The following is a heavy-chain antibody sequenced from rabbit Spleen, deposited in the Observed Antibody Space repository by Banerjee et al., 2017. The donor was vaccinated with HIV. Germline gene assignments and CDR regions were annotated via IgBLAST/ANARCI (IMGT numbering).Heavy chain of an antibody. D-gene: IGHD8-1*01. CDR2: IDPVFGIT. Sequence: EESGGDLVQPGGSLKLSCKASGFDFSNYGVTWVRQAPGKGLEWIGYIDPVFGITYYASWVNGRFSISRENAQNTVFLQMTSLTAADTATYFCARDGAGGSYFALWGQGTLVTVS. CDR3: ARDGAGGSYFAL. CDR1: GFDFSNYG. V-gene: IGHV1S47*01. J-gene: IGHJ3*01.